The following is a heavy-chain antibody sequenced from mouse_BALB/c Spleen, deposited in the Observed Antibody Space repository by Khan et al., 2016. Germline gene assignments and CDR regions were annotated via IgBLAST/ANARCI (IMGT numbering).Heavy chain of an antibody. D-gene: IGHD4-1*01. J-gene: IGHJ2*01. V-gene: IGHV4-1*02. CDR1: GFAFSRYW. CDR2: INPDSSTI. CDR3: PRNWDVGFDY. Sequence: EVQLLESGGGLVQPGGSLKLSCTTSGFAFSRYWMSWVRQAPGRGLEWIGEINPDSSTINYTPALKDKFIISRDNAKNTLYLQMSKWRSEDTALYYCPRNWDVGFDYWGQGTTLTVSS.